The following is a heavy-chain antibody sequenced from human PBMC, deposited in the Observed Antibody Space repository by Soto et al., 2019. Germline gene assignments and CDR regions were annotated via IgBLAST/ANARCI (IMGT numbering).Heavy chain of an antibody. D-gene: IGHD1-1*01. J-gene: IGHJ4*02. CDR2: ISAHNGNS. Sequence: QVHLVQSGAEVKKPGASVKVSCKASGYTFTSYGITWVRQAPGQGLEWMGWISAHNGNSDYAQKLQGRVIVTRDTSTSPAYMELRSLISDDAAVYYYARGRYGDYWGQGALVTVSS. CDR3: ARGRYGDY. CDR1: GYTFTSYG. V-gene: IGHV1-18*01.